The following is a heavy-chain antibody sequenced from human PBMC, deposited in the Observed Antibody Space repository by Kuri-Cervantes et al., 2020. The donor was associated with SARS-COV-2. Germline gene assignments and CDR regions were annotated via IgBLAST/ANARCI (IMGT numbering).Heavy chain of an antibody. J-gene: IGHJ3*02. CDR3: AREMKEGAVMGAFDI. CDR2: IYSGGST. CDR1: GFTVSSNY. V-gene: IGHV3-53*01. Sequence: GGSLRLSCAASGFTVSSNYMSWVRQAPGKGLEWVSVIYSGGSTYYADSVKGRFTISRDNSKNTRYLQMNSLRAEDTAVYYCAREMKEGAVMGAFDIWGQGTMVTVSS. D-gene: IGHD1-26*01.